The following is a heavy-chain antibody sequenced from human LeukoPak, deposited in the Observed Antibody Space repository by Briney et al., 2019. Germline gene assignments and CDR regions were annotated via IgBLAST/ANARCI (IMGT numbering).Heavy chain of an antibody. Sequence: VASVKVSCKVSGYTLTELSMHWVRQAPGKGLEWMGGFDPEDGETIYAQKFQGRVTMTEDTSTDTAYMELSSLRSEDTAVYYCATGPNAGAAFDPWGQGTLVTVSS. CDR3: ATGPNAGAAFDP. J-gene: IGHJ5*02. CDR1: GYTLTELS. D-gene: IGHD2-8*01. V-gene: IGHV1-24*01. CDR2: FDPEDGET.